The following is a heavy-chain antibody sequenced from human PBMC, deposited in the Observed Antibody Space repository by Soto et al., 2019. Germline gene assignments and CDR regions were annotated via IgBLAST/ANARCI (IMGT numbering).Heavy chain of an antibody. CDR1: GFIFSNYV. CDR2: ISASGGTS. V-gene: IGHV3-23*04. CDR3: AKLPRALRTFDY. D-gene: IGHD5-12*01. Sequence: EVQLVDSGGGLVQPGGSLRLSCAASGFIFSNYVMSWVRQAPGKGLEWVSSISASGGTSYYADSVKGRFTISRDNSKNTLYLQMNSLRAEVTAIYYCAKLPRALRTFDYWGQGTLVSVSS. J-gene: IGHJ4*02.